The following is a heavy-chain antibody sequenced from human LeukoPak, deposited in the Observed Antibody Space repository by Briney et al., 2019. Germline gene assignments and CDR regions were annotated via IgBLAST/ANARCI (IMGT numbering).Heavy chain of an antibody. D-gene: IGHD3-3*01. CDR2: IYYSGST. CDR3: AGFGSGYYCYYYMHV. Sequence: PSETLSLTCTVSGGSISSHYWSWIRQPPGKGLEWIGYIYYSGSTNYNPSLKSRVTISVDTSKNQFSLKLSSVTAGDTAVYYCAGFGSGYYCYYYMHVGRRRTTVTVSS. J-gene: IGHJ6*03. V-gene: IGHV4-59*11. CDR1: GGSISSHY.